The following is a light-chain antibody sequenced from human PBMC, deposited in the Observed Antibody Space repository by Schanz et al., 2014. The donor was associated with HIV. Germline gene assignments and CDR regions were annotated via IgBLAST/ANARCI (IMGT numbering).Light chain of an antibody. CDR3: GTWDYSLDSWV. V-gene: IGLV1-51*01. CDR1: SSNIGNNY. J-gene: IGLJ3*02. CDR2: DNY. Sequence: QSVLTQPPSVSAAPGQKVTISCSGSSSNIGNNYVSWYQQFPGTAPKLLIYDNYQRPSGVPDRFSGSKSGTSATLGITGLQTGDEGDYFCGTWDYSLDSWVFGGGTKLIV.